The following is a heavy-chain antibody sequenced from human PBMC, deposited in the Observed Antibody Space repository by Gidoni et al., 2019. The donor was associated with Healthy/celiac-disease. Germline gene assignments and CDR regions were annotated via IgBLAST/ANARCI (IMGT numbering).Heavy chain of an antibody. V-gene: IGHV3-30-3*01. CDR1: GFTFSSYA. J-gene: IGHJ4*02. CDR2: ISYDGSNK. Sequence: QVPLVESGGGVVQPGRSLSLACAAAGFTFSSYALHWVRQAPGKGREWVAVISYDGSNKYYAESVKGRFTISRDNSKNTLYLQMNSLRAEDTAVYYCARGPYDFWSGSIAPVGFFDYWGQGTLVTVSS. CDR3: ARGPYDFWSGSIAPVGFFDY. D-gene: IGHD3-3*01.